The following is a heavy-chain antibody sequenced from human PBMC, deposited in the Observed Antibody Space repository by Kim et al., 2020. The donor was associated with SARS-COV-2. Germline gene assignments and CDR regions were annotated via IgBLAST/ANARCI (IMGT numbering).Heavy chain of an antibody. V-gene: IGHV3-66*02. Sequence: GGSLRLSCAASGFTVSSNYMSWVRQAPGKGLEWVSVIYSGGSTYYADSVKGRFTISRDNSKNTLYLQMNSLRAEDTAVYYCAREAGLTCSSWSSGWLGSVGDIIFYYCGMDVWGQGNTVSVSS. CDR2: IYSGGST. CDR3: AREAGLTCSSWSSGWLGSVGDIIFYYCGMDV. CDR1: GFTVSSNY. D-gene: IGHD6-13*01. J-gene: IGHJ6*02.